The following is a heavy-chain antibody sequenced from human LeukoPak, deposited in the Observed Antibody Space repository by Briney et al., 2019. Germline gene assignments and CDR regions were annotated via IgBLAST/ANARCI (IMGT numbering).Heavy chain of an antibody. CDR1: GFTVSSNY. J-gene: IGHJ4*02. Sequence: GGSLRLSCAASGFTVSSNYMSWVRQAPGKGLEWVSAIYSGGSTYYADSVKGRFTISRDNSKNTLYLQMNSLRAEDTAVYYCARPVKWLFPYYFDYWGQGTLVTVSS. D-gene: IGHD3-22*01. V-gene: IGHV3-66*04. CDR3: ARPVKWLFPYYFDY. CDR2: IYSGGST.